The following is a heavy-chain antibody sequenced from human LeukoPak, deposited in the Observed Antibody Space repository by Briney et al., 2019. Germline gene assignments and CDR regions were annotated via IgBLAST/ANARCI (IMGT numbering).Heavy chain of an antibody. D-gene: IGHD1-1*01. CDR2: ISGSGGST. Sequence: PGGSLRLSCAASGFTFSIYAMSWVRQAPGKGLEWVSAISGSGGSTYYADSAKGRFTISRDSSKNTLYLQMNSLRAEDTAVYYCAKDHSDDGFDYWGQGTLVTVSS. CDR3: AKDHSDDGFDY. CDR1: GFTFSIYA. V-gene: IGHV3-23*01. J-gene: IGHJ4*02.